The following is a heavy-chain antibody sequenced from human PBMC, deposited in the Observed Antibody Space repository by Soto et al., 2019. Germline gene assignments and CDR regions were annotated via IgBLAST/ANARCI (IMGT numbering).Heavy chain of an antibody. CDR1: GYTFTSYA. CDR3: AWSIVVVTALDY. V-gene: IGHV1-3*05. CDR2: INAGNGNT. J-gene: IGHJ4*02. D-gene: IGHD2-21*02. Sequence: QVQLVQSGAEEKKPGASVKVSCKASGYTFTSYAMHWVRQAPGQRLEWMGWINAGNGNTKYSQKFQGRVTITRDTSDNTAYMELSSLRSQNTAVYSCAWSIVVVTALDYWGQGTLVTVSS.